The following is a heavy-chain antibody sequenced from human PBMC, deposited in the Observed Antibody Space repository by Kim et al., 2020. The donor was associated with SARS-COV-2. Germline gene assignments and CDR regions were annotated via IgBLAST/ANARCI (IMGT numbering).Heavy chain of an antibody. J-gene: IGHJ5*02. Sequence: GGSLRLSCAASGFIFSSYWMHWVRQVPGKGLIWVSRIKSDGTDTVYADSVKGRFTVSRDNARNTLYLQMKSLRAEDTALYYCVRGVYYYDSNAFGPWGQGTLVTVSP. D-gene: IGHD3-22*01. V-gene: IGHV3-74*01. CDR2: IKSDGTDT. CDR1: GFIFSSYW. CDR3: VRGVYYYDSNAFGP.